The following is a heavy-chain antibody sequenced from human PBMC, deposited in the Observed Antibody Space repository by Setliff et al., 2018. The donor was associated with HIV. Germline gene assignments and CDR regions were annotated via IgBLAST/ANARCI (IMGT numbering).Heavy chain of an antibody. D-gene: IGHD4-17*01. J-gene: IGHJ4*02. CDR2: TYSTGST. CDR1: GPSINIHY. CDR3: AKGAGFYGDYTFDH. V-gene: IGHV4-59*11. Sequence: PSETLSLTCTVSGPSINIHYWSWIRQSPGKAFEWIGYTYSTGSTNYNPSLQSRVTISMVASRNQFSLKVTSVTAADTAVYYCAKGAGFYGDYTFDHWGQGRQVTVSS.